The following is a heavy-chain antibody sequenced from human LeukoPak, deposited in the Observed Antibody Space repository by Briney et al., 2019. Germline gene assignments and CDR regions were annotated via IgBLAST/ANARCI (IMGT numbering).Heavy chain of an antibody. V-gene: IGHV3-23*01. CDR3: AIRYSGSTGFDY. J-gene: IGHJ4*02. CDR2: ISGSGGST. Sequence: GGSLRPSCAASGFTFSSYGMSWVRQAPGKGLEWVSAISGSGGSTYYADSVKGRFTISRDNSKNTLYLQMNSLRAEGTAVYYCAIRYSGSTGFDYWGQGTLVTVSS. CDR1: GFTFSSYG. D-gene: IGHD5-12*01.